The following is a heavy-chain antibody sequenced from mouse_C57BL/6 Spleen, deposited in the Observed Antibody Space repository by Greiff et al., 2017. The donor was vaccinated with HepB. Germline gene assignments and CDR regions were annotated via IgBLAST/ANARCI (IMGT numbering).Heavy chain of an antibody. CDR3: ARDDGYYWYFDV. D-gene: IGHD2-3*01. Sequence: EVQVVESGGGLVKPGGSLKLSCAASGFTFSDYGMHWVRQAPEKGLEWVAYISSGSSTIYYADTVKGRFTISRDNAKNTLFLHMTSLRSEDTAMYYCARDDGYYWYFDVWGTGTTVTVSS. CDR1: GFTFSDYG. V-gene: IGHV5-17*01. CDR2: ISSGSSTI. J-gene: IGHJ1*03.